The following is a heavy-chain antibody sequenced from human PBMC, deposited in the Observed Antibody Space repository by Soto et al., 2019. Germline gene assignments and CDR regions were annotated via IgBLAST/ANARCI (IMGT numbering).Heavy chain of an antibody. CDR3: ATGGASTKIDY. V-gene: IGHV4-4*02. CDR1: GASVSSTKW. D-gene: IGHD2-2*01. J-gene: IGHJ4*02. CDR2: IHHSETT. Sequence: PSETLSLTCAVSGASVSSTKWWSWVRQSPGKGLEWIGEIHHSETTNYNPSLKSRVTISIDKSTNQFSLQLSSVTAADTAVYYCATGGASTKIDYWGQGTLVTVSS.